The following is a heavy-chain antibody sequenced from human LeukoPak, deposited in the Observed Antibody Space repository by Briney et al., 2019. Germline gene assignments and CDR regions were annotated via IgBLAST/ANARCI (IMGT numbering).Heavy chain of an antibody. D-gene: IGHD2-2*01. V-gene: IGHV1-2*02. CDR3: ARANFLYCSSSTCLFDY. CDR1: GYTFTDYC. CDR2: INPNDGDT. Sequence: GASVKVSCKASGYTFTDYCMHWVRQAPGQGFEWMRWINPNDGDTNYAQKFQGRVTMTRDTSISTAHMEVSRLRSDDTAVYYCARANFLYCSSSTCLFDYWGQGTLVTVSS. J-gene: IGHJ4*02.